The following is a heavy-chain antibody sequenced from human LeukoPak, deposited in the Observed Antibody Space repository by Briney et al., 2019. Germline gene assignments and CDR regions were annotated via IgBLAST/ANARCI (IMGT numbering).Heavy chain of an antibody. CDR3: ARDLGGAAAGPTDAFDI. V-gene: IGHV4-59*01. CDR2: IYYSGST. J-gene: IGHJ3*02. CDR1: GGSISSYY. Sequence: PSETLSLTCTVSGGSISSYYWSWIRQPPGKGLEWIGYIYYSGSTNYNPSLKSRVTISVDTSKNQFSLKLSSVTAADTAVYYCARDLGGAAAGPTDAFDIWGQGTMVTVSS. D-gene: IGHD6-13*01.